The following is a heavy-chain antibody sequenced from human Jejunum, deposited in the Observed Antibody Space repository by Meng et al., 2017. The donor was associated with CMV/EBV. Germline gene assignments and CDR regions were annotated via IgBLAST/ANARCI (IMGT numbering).Heavy chain of an antibody. V-gene: IGHV4-39*07. CDR3: AADISTAWFYY. CDR2: IHYTETT. Sequence: QVQLQEWGPGLGNPTETLALTCTFSCDSISSGRHFWGWIRQAPGKGLEWIATIHYTETTHYNPSLKSRITISVDTSKNQISLKVNSVTAADTAMYYCAADISTAWFYYWGQGTLVTVSS. J-gene: IGHJ4*02. D-gene: IGHD2-2*01. CDR1: CDSISSGRHF.